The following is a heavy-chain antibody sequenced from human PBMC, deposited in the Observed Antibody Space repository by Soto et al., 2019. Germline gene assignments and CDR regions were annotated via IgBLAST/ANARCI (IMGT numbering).Heavy chain of an antibody. CDR1: GFTFSSYS. CDR3: AREYPIMITFGGVIAQPP. J-gene: IGHJ3*01. D-gene: IGHD3-16*02. CDR2: ISSSSSTI. V-gene: IGHV3-48*01. Sequence: GGSLRLSCAASGFTFSSYSMNWVRQAPGKGLEWVSYISSSSSTIYYADSVKGRFTISRDNAKNSLYLQMNSLRAEDTAVYYCAREYPIMITFGGVIAQPPWGQGTMVTVSS.